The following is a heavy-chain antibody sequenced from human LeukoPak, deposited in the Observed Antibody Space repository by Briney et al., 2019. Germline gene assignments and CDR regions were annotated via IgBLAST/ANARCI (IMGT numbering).Heavy chain of an antibody. CDR1: GGSFSGVY. J-gene: IGHJ4*02. CDR2: INHSGNT. V-gene: IGHV4-34*01. CDR3: ARGGSSGWYGGYFDY. Sequence: SETLSLTCAVYGGSFSGVYWSWIRQPPGKGLEWIGEINHSGNTNYNPSLKSRVTISVDTSKNQFSLKLSSVTAADTAVYYCARGGSSGWYGGYFDYWGQGTLVTVSS. D-gene: IGHD6-19*01.